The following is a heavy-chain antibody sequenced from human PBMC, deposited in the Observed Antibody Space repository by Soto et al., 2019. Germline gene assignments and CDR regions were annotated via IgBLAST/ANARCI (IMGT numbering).Heavy chain of an antibody. J-gene: IGHJ3*01. V-gene: IGHV3-74*01. CDR2: IKTDGTYT. D-gene: IGHD2-21*01. CDR3: ARPKGAAYSAFDV. Sequence: EVQLVESGGGLVQPGGSLTLSCAASGFSVSYHWMHRVRLGPGRGLESISRIKTDGTYTDYADSVKGRFTISRDNAKNMLYLQMDSLRPEDTAVYYCARPKGAAYSAFDVWGQGTVVTVSS. CDR1: GFSVSYHW.